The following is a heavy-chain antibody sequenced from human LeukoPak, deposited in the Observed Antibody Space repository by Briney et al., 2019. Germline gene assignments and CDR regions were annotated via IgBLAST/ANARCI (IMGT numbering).Heavy chain of an antibody. D-gene: IGHD3-22*01. CDR2: ISSTSTFI. V-gene: IGHV3-21*01. J-gene: IGHJ6*03. CDR1: GFTFSRYS. CDR3: ARDYFDSSDYPQTYYYYYMDV. Sequence: GGSLRLSCAASGFTFSRYSMNWVRQDPGKGLEWVASISSTSTFIYSADSVKGRFTISRDTAKNSLFLQMNSLRAEDTAIYYCARDYFDSSDYPQTYYYYYMDVWGKGTTVTLSS.